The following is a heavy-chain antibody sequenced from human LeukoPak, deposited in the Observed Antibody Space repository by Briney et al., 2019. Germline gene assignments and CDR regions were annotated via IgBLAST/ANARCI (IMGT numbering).Heavy chain of an antibody. CDR2: IYYGGST. J-gene: IGHJ4*02. CDR1: GGSISTSGYY. CDR3: ARVAHDLYPYYFDY. Sequence: SETLSLTCTVSGGSISTSGYYWGWIRQPPGKRLGWIGTIYYGGSTYYSPSLKNRVTISVDTSKNQFSLKLSSVTAADTAVYYCARVAHDLYPYYFDYWGQGTLVTVSS. V-gene: IGHV4-39*07. D-gene: IGHD5/OR15-5a*01.